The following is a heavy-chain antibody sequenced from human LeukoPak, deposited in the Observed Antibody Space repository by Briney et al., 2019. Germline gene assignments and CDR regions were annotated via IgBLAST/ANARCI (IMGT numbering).Heavy chain of an antibody. CDR2: ISGSGGST. J-gene: IGHJ4*02. Sequence: GGSLRLSCAASGFTFSSYAMSWVRQAPGKGLEWVSAISGSGGSTYYADSVKGRFTISRDNSKNTLYLRMNSLRAEDTAVYYCAKEEAIFGVVIGFDYWGQGTLVTVSS. CDR1: GFTFSSYA. D-gene: IGHD3-3*01. CDR3: AKEEAIFGVVIGFDY. V-gene: IGHV3-23*01.